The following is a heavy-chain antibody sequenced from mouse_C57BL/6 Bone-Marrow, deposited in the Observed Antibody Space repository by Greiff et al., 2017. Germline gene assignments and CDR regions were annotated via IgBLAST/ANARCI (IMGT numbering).Heavy chain of an antibody. CDR2: IDPETGGT. J-gene: IGHJ3*01. Sequence: QVQLQQSGAELVRPGASVTLSCKASGYTFTDYEMHWVKQTPVHGLEWIGAIDPETGGTAYNQKFKGKVILTADKSSSTAYMELRSLTSEDSAVYYCTSSVSVAWFAYWGQGTLVTVSA. V-gene: IGHV1-15*01. CDR3: TSSVSVAWFAY. CDR1: GYTFTDYE.